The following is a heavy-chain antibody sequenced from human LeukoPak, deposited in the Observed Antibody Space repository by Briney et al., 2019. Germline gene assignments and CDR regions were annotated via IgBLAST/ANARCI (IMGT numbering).Heavy chain of an antibody. J-gene: IGHJ6*03. CDR1: GFPFNSHG. CDR2: ISGSGGST. CDR3: AKDHYSNSAYYYYMDV. Sequence: GGSLRLSCAASGFPFNSHGMHWVRQAPGKGLEWVSAISGSGGSTYYADSVKGRFTIPRDNSKNTLYLQMNSLRAEDTAVYYCAKDHYSNSAYYYYMDVWGKGTTVTVSS. V-gene: IGHV3-23*01. D-gene: IGHD4-11*01.